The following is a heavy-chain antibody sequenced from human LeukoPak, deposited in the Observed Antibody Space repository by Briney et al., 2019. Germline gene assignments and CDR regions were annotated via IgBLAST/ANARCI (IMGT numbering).Heavy chain of an antibody. D-gene: IGHD3-10*01. V-gene: IGHV1-18*01. Sequence: ASVKVSCKASGYTFTSYGISWVRQAPGQGLEWMGWISAYNGKTNYPQKLQGRVTMTTDTSTSTAYMELRSLSSDDTAVYYCARVYYFGSGSYFEDYWGQGTLVTVSS. CDR2: ISAYNGKT. CDR1: GYTFTSYG. J-gene: IGHJ4*02. CDR3: ARVYYFGSGSYFEDY.